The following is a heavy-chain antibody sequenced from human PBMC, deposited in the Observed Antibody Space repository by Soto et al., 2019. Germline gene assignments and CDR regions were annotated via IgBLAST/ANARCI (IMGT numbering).Heavy chain of an antibody. J-gene: IGHJ6*02. CDR1: GYTFTSYY. CDR3: AREGLAAALYGMDV. Sequence: XSVKVSFNASGYTFTSYYMHLVRHSPGQGLEWMGIINPSGGSTSYAQKFQGRVTMTRDTSTSTVYMELSSLRYEDTAVYYCAREGLAAALYGMDVWGQGTTVTVSS. V-gene: IGHV1-46*01. CDR2: INPSGGST. D-gene: IGHD6-13*01.